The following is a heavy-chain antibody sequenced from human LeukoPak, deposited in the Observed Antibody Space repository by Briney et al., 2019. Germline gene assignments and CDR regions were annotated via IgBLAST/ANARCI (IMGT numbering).Heavy chain of an antibody. D-gene: IGHD3-10*01. J-gene: IGHJ4*02. CDR3: AKDGPWFGENY. CDR1: GFTFDDYA. CDR2: ISWNSGSI. Sequence: GGSLRLSCAASGFTFDDYAMHWVRQVPGKGLEWVSGISWNSGSIAYADSVKGRFTISRDNSKNTLYLRMNSLRAEDTAVYYCAKDGPWFGENYWGQGTLVTVSS. V-gene: IGHV3-9*01.